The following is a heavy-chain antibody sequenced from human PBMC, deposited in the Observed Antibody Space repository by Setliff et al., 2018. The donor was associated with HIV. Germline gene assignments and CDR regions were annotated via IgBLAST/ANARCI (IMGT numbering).Heavy chain of an antibody. D-gene: IGHD2-15*01. Sequence: ASVKVSCKASGYSFTDYHVHWVRQAPGQGLEWMGVIHPSGGSTSYAQSFQDRATMTRDTSTSTVYMELSSLRSEDTAVYYCARVRYCSGGSCYGGEYWFDPWGQGTLVTVSS. CDR2: IHPSGGST. J-gene: IGHJ5*02. CDR3: ARVRYCSGGSCYGGEYWFDP. V-gene: IGHV1-46*01. CDR1: GYSFTDYH.